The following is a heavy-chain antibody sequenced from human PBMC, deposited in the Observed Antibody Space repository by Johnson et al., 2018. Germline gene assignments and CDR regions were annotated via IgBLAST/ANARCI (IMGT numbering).Heavy chain of an antibody. Sequence: VQLQESGPGLVKXSETXSLICTVSGGSISGYHWSWIRQPPGKGLEWISFISHTGSTNYNPSLKSRVTISLETSKNQFPLKLGSVTAADTAVYYCARGGGLYAFDIWGQGTMVTVSS. CDR3: ARGGGLYAFDI. J-gene: IGHJ3*02. CDR2: ISHTGST. D-gene: IGHD6-19*01. V-gene: IGHV4-59*01. CDR1: GGSISGYH.